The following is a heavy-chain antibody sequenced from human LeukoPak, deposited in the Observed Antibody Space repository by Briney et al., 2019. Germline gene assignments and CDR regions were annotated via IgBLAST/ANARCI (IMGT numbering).Heavy chain of an antibody. Sequence: GGSLRLSCAASGFTFSSYGMHWVRQAPGKGLEWVAFIRYDGSNKYYADSVKGRFTISRDNSKNTLYLQMNSLRAEDTAVYYCARDDEAVAGTESFDYWGQGTLVTVSS. J-gene: IGHJ4*02. V-gene: IGHV3-30*02. CDR2: IRYDGSNK. D-gene: IGHD6-19*01. CDR1: GFTFSSYG. CDR3: ARDDEAVAGTESFDY.